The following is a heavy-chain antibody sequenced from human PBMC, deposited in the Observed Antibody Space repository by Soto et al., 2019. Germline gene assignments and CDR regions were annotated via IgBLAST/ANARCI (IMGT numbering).Heavy chain of an antibody. CDR1: GGTFNPYS. D-gene: IGHD6-6*01. CDR3: ARGGDSSSLRAFYSYGFDV. CDR2: IIPFIGAP. Sequence: QVQLVQSGAEVKKPGSSVKVSCKASGGTFNPYSFGWLRQAPGQGLQWMGSIIPFIGAPNYAQNFQDRVTITADESTNTAYMELSGLKSEDTAVYFCARGGDSSSLRAFYSYGFDVWGQGTSVTVSS. J-gene: IGHJ6*02. V-gene: IGHV1-69*18.